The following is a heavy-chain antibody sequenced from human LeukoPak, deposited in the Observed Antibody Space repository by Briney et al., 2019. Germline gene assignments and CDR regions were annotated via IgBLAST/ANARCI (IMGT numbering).Heavy chain of an antibody. V-gene: IGHV3-30*04. CDR3: AKDIGFGSDGDAFYM. J-gene: IGHJ3*02. Sequence: GGSLRLSCAASGFTFSSYAMHWVRQAPGKGLEWVAVISYDGSNKYYADSVKGRFTISRASSKVYLQMNSLRAEDTAVYYCAKDIGFGSDGDAFYMWGQGTMVTVSS. CDR1: GFTFSSYA. CDR2: ISYDGSNK. D-gene: IGHD3-10*01.